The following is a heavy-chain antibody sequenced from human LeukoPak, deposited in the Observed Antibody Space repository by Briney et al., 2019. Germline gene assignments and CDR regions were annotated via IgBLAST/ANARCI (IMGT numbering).Heavy chain of an antibody. CDR3: ARKNDSSAGDYIDY. V-gene: IGHV4-59*08. Sequence: ASETLSLTCTVSGGSISSYYWSWIRQPPGKGLEWIGYIYYSGSTNYNPSLKSRVTISVDTSKNQFSLKLSSVTAADTAVYCCARKNDSSAGDYIDYWGQGTLVTVSS. CDR1: GGSISSYY. D-gene: IGHD3-22*01. J-gene: IGHJ4*02. CDR2: IYYSGST.